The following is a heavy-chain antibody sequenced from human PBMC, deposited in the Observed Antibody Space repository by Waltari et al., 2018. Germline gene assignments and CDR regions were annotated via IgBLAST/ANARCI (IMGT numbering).Heavy chain of an antibody. V-gene: IGHV3-48*03. CDR2: ISSGGTNM. CDR1: GFTFSSYE. CDR3: ARERSVTGKGNLDY. J-gene: IGHJ4*02. Sequence: EVQLVESGGGLVQPGGSLRLSCAASGFTFSSYEMNWVRQSPGKGREWVSYISSGGTNMFYAESVKCRFTISRDNAKNSLYLHMNSLRVEDTAVYYCARERSVTGKGNLDYWGQGTLVTVSS. D-gene: IGHD3-10*01.